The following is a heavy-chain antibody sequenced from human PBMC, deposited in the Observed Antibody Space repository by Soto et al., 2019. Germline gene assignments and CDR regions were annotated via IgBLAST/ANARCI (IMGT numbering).Heavy chain of an antibody. J-gene: IGHJ3*02. CDR2: MNPNSGNS. V-gene: IGHV1-8*01. D-gene: IGHD2-15*01. CDR3: ATQGYCSGGSCQDVDAFDI. Sequence: ASVKVSCKASGYTFTSYDINWVRQATGQGLEWMGWMNPNSGNSGYAQKFQGRVTMTRKTPIRTAYMELSSLRSEDTAVYYCATQGYCSGGSCQDVDAFDIWGQGTMVTVSS. CDR1: GYTFTSYD.